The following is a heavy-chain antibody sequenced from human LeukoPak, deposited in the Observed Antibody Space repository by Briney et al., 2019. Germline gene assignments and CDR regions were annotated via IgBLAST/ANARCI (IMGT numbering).Heavy chain of an antibody. CDR2: IIPILGIA. J-gene: IGHJ4*02. V-gene: IGHV1-69*04. CDR1: GGTFSSYA. CDR3: ARVPNSSSWYQPYYFDY. Sequence: SVKVSCKASGGTFSSYAISWVRQAPGQGLEWMGRIIPILGIANYAQKFQGRVTITADKSTSTAYMELSSLRSEDTAVYYCARVPNSSSWYQPYYFDYWGQGTLVTVSS. D-gene: IGHD6-13*01.